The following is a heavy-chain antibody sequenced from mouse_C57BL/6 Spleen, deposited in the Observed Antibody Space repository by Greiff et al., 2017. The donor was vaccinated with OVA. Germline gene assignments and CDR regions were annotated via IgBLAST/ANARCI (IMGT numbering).Heavy chain of an antibody. Sequence: VQLQQPGTELVKPGASVKLSCKASGYTFTSYWMHWVKQRPGQGLEWIGNINPSNGGTNYNEKFKSKATLTVDKSSSTAYMQLSSLTSEDSAVYFCARGDYSNYYFDYWGQGTTLTVSS. CDR2: INPSNGGT. D-gene: IGHD2-5*01. CDR3: ARGDYSNYYFDY. V-gene: IGHV1-53*01. CDR1: GYTFTSYW. J-gene: IGHJ2*01.